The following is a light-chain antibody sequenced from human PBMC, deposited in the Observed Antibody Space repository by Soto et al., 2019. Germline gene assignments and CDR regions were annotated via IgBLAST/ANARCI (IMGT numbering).Light chain of an antibody. CDR3: QQYGISLWT. CDR2: DAS. CDR1: QSVSSY. J-gene: IGKJ1*01. Sequence: VLKQSAAALSLYKGERATLSCRASQSVSSYLAWYQQKPGQAPRLLIYDASNRATGIPARFSGSGSGTDFTLTISRLEPEDFAVYYCQQYGISLWT. V-gene: IGKV3-11*01.